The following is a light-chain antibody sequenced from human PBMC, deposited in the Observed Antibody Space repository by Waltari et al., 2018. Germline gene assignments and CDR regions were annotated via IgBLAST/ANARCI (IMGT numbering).Light chain of an antibody. J-gene: IGKJ1*01. Sequence: EIVLTQSPGTLSSSPGERDNLSCRASQSVSRALAWYQQKPGQAPRLLIFCAANRATVIPDRFSGSGSETDFSLTISRLEPEDFAVYYCQHYVRLPATFGRGTKVEIK. CDR2: CAA. CDR3: QHYVRLPAT. V-gene: IGKV3-20*01. CDR1: QSVSRA.